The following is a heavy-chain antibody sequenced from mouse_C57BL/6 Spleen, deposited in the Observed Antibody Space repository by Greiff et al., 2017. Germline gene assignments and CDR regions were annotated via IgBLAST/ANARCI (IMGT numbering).Heavy chain of an antibody. CDR2: IYPRSGNT. V-gene: IGHV1-81*01. Sequence: QVQLQQSGAELARPGASVKLSCKASGYPFTSYGISWVKQRTGQGLEWIGEIYPRSGNTYYNEKFKGKATLTADKSSSTAYMELRSLTSEDSAVYFCARRRIGSSYEYAMDYWGQGTSVTVSS. CDR1: GYPFTSYG. J-gene: IGHJ4*01. D-gene: IGHD1-1*01. CDR3: ARRRIGSSYEYAMDY.